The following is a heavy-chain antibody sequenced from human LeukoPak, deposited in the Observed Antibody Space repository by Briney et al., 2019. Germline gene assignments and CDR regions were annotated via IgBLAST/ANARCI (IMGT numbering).Heavy chain of an antibody. J-gene: IGHJ6*03. D-gene: IGHD2-15*01. CDR3: ARILDPVGSYYYYYMDV. CDR1: GYTFTSYG. V-gene: IGHV1-18*01. CDR2: ISAYNGNT. Sequence: ASVKVSCKASGYTFTSYGISWVRQAPGQGLEWMGWISAYNGNTNYAQKLQGRVTMTTDTSTSTAYMELRSLRSDDTAVYYCARILDPVGSYYYYYMDVWGKGTTVTVSS.